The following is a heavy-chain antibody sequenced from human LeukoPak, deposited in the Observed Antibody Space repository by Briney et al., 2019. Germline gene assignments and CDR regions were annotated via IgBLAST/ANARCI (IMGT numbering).Heavy chain of an antibody. CDR3: TTGGQFFDN. V-gene: IGHV3-74*01. D-gene: IGHD6-19*01. J-gene: IGHJ4*02. Sequence: GGSLRLSCAVSGFIFSNYWIHWVRQAPGKRLVWVSRINSRGTSTTYADSVKGRFTISRDNAKNTLYLQMNSLRAEDTAVYYCTTGGQFFDNWGQGTLVTVSS. CDR1: GFIFSNYW. CDR2: INSRGTST.